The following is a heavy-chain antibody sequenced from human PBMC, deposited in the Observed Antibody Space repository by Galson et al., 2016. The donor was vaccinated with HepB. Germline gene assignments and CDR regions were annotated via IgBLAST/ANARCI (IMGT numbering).Heavy chain of an antibody. D-gene: IGHD3-16*02. CDR2: ISNSNTYT. CDR1: GFTFRDYY. J-gene: IGHJ3*02. Sequence: SLRLSCAASGFTFRDYYMSWIRQAPGKELEWVSYISNSNTYTNYADSVKGRFTISRDNAKNSLYLQMNSLRAEDTAVYYCARDHDYFWGSYQVPDAFDIWGQGTMVTVSS. CDR3: ARDHDYFWGSYQVPDAFDI. V-gene: IGHV3-11*06.